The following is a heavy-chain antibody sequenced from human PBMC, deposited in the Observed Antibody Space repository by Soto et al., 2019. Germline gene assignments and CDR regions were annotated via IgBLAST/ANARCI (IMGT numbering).Heavy chain of an antibody. J-gene: IGHJ3*02. CDR3: ARSLTYYDFWSGYQGGVGAFDI. V-gene: IGHV1-69*13. CDR2: IIPIFGTA. Sequence: SVKVSCKASGGTFSSYAISWVRQAPGQGLEWMGGIIPIFGTANYAQKFQGRVTITADESTSTAYMELSSLRSEDTAVYYCARSLTYYDFWSGYQGGVGAFDIWGQGTMVTVSS. D-gene: IGHD3-3*01. CDR1: GGTFSSYA.